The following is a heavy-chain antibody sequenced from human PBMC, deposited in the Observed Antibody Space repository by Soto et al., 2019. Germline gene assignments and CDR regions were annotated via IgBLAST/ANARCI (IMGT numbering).Heavy chain of an antibody. CDR3: ARASMYYDQYWYIHL. CDR2: INSDGSST. J-gene: IGHJ2*01. Sequence: EVQLVESGGGLVQPGGSLRLSCAASGFTFSSYCMHWVRQAPGKGLVWVSRINSDGSSTSYADSVKGRFTISRDNAKNTLYLQMNSLRSEDTTVYYCARASMYYDQYWYIHLWGRGTLVTVSS. D-gene: IGHD3-3*01. V-gene: IGHV3-74*01. CDR1: GFTFSSYC.